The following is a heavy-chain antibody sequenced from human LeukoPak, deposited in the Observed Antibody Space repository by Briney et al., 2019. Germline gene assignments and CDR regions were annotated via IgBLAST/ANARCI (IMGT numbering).Heavy chain of an antibody. CDR2: IKRDGSDK. Sequence: PGGSPRLSCAASGFSLRPYWMSWVRQAPGKGLEWVASIKRDGSDKYYVASVKGRFTISRDNAKNSLYLQMNSLRAEDTAVYHCVRGASGGAKGVSGTFDIWGQGTLVTVSS. J-gene: IGHJ3*02. CDR3: VRGASGGAKGVSGTFDI. CDR1: GFSLRPYW. D-gene: IGHD4/OR15-4a*01. V-gene: IGHV3-7*01.